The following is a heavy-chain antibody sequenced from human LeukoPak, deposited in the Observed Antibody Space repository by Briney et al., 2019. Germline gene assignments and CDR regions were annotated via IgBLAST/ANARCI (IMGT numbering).Heavy chain of an antibody. CDR3: ARAASIAAAGTGGGFDY. Sequence: GASVKVSCKASGYTFTSYGISWVRQAPGQGLEWMGWISAYKGNTNYAQKVQGRVTMTTDTSTSTAYMELRSLRSDDTAVYYCARAASIAAAGTGGGFDYWGQGTLVTVSS. J-gene: IGHJ4*02. CDR2: ISAYKGNT. V-gene: IGHV1-18*01. D-gene: IGHD6-13*01. CDR1: GYTFTSYG.